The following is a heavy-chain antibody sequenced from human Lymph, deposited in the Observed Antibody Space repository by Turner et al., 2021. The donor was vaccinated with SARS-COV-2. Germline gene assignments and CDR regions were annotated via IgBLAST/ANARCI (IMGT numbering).Heavy chain of an antibody. CDR2: IYSGGST. Sequence: EVQLVESGGGLVQPGGSLRLSCAASGFTVSSCYMSWVRQAPGKGLEWVSVIYSGGSTYCADSVKGRFTISRDNSKNTLYLQMNSLRAEDTAVYYCARAWGRYSYGFDYWGQGTLVTVSS. CDR3: ARAWGRYSYGFDY. CDR1: GFTVSSCY. J-gene: IGHJ4*02. D-gene: IGHD5-18*01. V-gene: IGHV3-66*01.